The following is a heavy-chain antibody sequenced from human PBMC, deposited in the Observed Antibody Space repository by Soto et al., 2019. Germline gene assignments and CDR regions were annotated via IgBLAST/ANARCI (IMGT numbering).Heavy chain of an antibody. CDR2: ISGNGRNT. D-gene: IGHD3-3*01. CDR3: AKAYYDFWIVN. CDR1: GFTFSSNG. Sequence: PGGSLRLSCATSGFTFSSNGMSWVRQAPGKGLDWVSGISGNGRNTYYADSVKGRFTISRDNSKNTVFLQMNSLRAEDTALYYCAKAYYDFWIVNWGQGTLVTVSS. J-gene: IGHJ4*02. V-gene: IGHV3-23*01.